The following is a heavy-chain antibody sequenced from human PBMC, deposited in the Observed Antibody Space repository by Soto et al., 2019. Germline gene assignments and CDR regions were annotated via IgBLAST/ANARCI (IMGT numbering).Heavy chain of an antibody. CDR3: AAGRWMVRY. V-gene: IGHV3-7*05. J-gene: IGHJ4*02. Sequence: EVQLVESGGGLVQPGGSLRVSCETSGFSFSDYWMSWVRQSPGKGMEWVANVKQDGSEKNYVDSVKGRFSISRDNARKSVYLQMNSLRGEDTAVYHCAAGRWMVRYWGQGTLVIVSS. CDR2: VKQDGSEK. CDR1: GFSFSDYW. D-gene: IGHD6-19*01.